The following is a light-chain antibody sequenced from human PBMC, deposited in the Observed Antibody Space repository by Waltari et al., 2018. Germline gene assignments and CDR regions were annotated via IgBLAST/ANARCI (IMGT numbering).Light chain of an antibody. J-gene: IGLJ2*01. V-gene: IGLV2-14*03. CDR2: GVT. CDR1: SSDVGAYNY. Sequence: QSALTQPASVSGSPGQSLTISCTGTSSDVGAYNYVSWYQQHPGRAPSLMFYGVTLRPSGVSIRFSGSKSGNTASLTISGLQPEDEAYYYCSSYTTSDTLVFAGGTKLTVL. CDR3: SSYTTSDTLV.